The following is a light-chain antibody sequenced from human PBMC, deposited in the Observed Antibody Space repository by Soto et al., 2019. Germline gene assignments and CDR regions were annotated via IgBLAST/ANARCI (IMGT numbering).Light chain of an antibody. Sequence: EIVLAQSPGTLSLSPGERATLSCRASQTVSSSYLAWYQQKPGQAPRLLIYGASSRVTGIPDRFSGSGSGTDFTLTISRLEPEDFAVYYCHQYGSSPWTFGQGTKVDNK. CDR2: GAS. J-gene: IGKJ1*01. V-gene: IGKV3-20*01. CDR1: QTVSSSY. CDR3: HQYGSSPWT.